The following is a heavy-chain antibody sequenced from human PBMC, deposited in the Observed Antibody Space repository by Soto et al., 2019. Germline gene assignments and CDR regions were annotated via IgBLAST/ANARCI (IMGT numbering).Heavy chain of an antibody. CDR2: IKGDGSSL. Sequence: HPGGSLRISCAASGFTFSTYWMHWVRQVPGKGLVWVSRIKGDGSSLSYADSVKGRFTISRDNVENTVYLQMGSLRADDTALYYCARGLKNYYGVDVWGQGTTVTVSS. CDR3: ARGLKNYYGVDV. CDR1: GFTFSTYW. J-gene: IGHJ6*02. V-gene: IGHV3-74*01.